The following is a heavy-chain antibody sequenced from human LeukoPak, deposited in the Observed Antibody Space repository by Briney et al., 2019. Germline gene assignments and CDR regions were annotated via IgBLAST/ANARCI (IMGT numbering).Heavy chain of an antibody. CDR3: ARVVAATRIDY. CDR1: GYTFTDYY. J-gene: IGHJ4*02. Sequence: ASVKVSCKASGYTFTDYYMHWVRQAPGQGLECMGWINPNSGGTNYAQKFQGRVTMTRDTSTSTAYMELSRLTSGDTAIYYCARVVAATRIDYWGQGTLVTVSS. V-gene: IGHV1-2*02. D-gene: IGHD2-15*01. CDR2: INPNSGGT.